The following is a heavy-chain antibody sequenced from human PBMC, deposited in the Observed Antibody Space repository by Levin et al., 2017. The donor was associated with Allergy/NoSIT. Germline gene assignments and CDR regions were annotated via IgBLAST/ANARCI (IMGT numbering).Heavy chain of an antibody. V-gene: IGHV1-2*06. CDR3: ARRLYCSGGACDNWLDP. D-gene: IGHD2-15*01. J-gene: IGHJ5*02. CDR2: LDPNSGDT. CDR1: GYTFTGDY. Sequence: GESLKISCKASGYTFTGDYIHWVRQAPGQGLEWMGRLDPNSGDTNYAQEFQGRLTMTRDTSISTAYMELSGLGSDDTAVYYCARRLYCSGGACDNWLDPWGQGTLVTVSS.